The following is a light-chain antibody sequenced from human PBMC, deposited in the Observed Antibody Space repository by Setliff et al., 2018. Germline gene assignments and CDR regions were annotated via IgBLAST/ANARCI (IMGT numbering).Light chain of an antibody. CDR3: CSYAGSRTYVI. Sequence: QSALAQPASVSGSPGQSITIPCTGTSSDVGSYNLVSWYQQFPGKAPKLMIYEVSKRPSGVSNRFSGSKSGNTASLTISGLQAEDEADYYCCSYAGSRTYVIFGGGTKVTVL. V-gene: IGLV2-23*02. J-gene: IGLJ2*01. CDR2: EVS. CDR1: SSDVGSYNL.